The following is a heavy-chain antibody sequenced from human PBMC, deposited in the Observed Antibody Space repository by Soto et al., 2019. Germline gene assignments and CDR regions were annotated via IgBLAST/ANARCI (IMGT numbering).Heavy chain of an antibody. Sequence: GGSLRLSCAASGLTFSSYAMSWVRQAPGKGLEWVSAIRDSGDRTFYADSVKGRFTISRDNSENTLYLQMNSLRADDTAVYYCAKGYSYGSYFDYWGQGTLVTVSS. CDR1: GLTFSSYA. CDR2: IRDSGDRT. J-gene: IGHJ4*02. V-gene: IGHV3-23*01. CDR3: AKGYSYGSYFDY. D-gene: IGHD5-18*01.